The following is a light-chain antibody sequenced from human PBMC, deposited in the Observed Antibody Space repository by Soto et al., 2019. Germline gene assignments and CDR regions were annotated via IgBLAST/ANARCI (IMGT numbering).Light chain of an antibody. CDR1: QSISNY. V-gene: IGKV1-39*01. CDR3: QQTYSNWIT. CDR2: AAS. J-gene: IGKJ5*01. Sequence: DIQMTQFPSSLSASVGDRVTVTCRTSQSISNYLNWYQQKPGKAPKLLIYAASSLQSGVPSRFSGSGSGTDFTLTISSLQPEDFATYYCQQTYSNWITFGQGTRLEI.